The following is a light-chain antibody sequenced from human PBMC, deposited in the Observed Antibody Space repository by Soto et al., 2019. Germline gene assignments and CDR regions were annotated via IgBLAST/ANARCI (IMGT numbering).Light chain of an antibody. V-gene: IGLV1-40*01. CDR1: NSNIGAGYD. Sequence: QSVLTQPPSVSGAPGQRVTISCTGSNSNIGAGYDVHWYQQLPGTAPKLLINANSNRPSGVPDRFSGSKSDTSASLAITGLQAEDEADYYCQSYDNSLSGDVFGAGTKVTVL. J-gene: IGLJ1*01. CDR3: QSYDNSLSGDV. CDR2: ANS.